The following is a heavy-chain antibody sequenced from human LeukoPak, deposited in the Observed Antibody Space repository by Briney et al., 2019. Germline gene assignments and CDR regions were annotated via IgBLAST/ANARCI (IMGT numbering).Heavy chain of an antibody. CDR1: GFTFSSFE. Sequence: GGSLRLSCAASGFTFSSFEMNWVRQAPGKGLEWVSYITTSASTIYYAESVKGRFTISRDNAKNSLFLQMNSLRADDTAVYYWARKVLSGSRYFDYWGQGALVTVSS. D-gene: IGHD1-26*01. CDR2: ITTSASTI. J-gene: IGHJ4*02. V-gene: IGHV3-48*03. CDR3: ARKVLSGSRYFDY.